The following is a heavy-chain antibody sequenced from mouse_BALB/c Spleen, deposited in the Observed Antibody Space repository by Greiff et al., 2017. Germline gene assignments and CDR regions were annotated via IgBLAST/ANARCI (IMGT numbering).Heavy chain of an antibody. CDR2: ISSGGST. CDR3: ARDYYGSRRGYYAMDY. CDR1: GFTFSSYA. D-gene: IGHD1-1*01. J-gene: IGHJ4*01. Sequence: EVQLVESGGGLVKPGGSLKLSCAASGFTFSSYAMSWVRQTPEKRLEWVASISSGGSTYYPDSVKGRFTISRDNARNILYLQMSSLRSEDTAMYYCARDYYGSRRGYYAMDYWGQGTSVTVSS. V-gene: IGHV5-6-5*01.